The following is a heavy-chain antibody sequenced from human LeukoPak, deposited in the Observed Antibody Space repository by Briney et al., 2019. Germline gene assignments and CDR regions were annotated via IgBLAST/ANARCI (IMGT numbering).Heavy chain of an antibody. CDR3: ARDGYYGSGRPFDY. D-gene: IGHD3-10*01. J-gene: IGHJ4*02. CDR2: IWYDGSEK. V-gene: IGHV3-33*01. Sequence: GRSLRLSCAASGFNFNDSGMHWVRQAPGKGLDWVAVIWYDGSEKYYADSVKGRLTISGDNSKNTLYLQMNSLRADDTAVYYCARDGYYGSGRPFDYWGQGALVSVSS. CDR1: GFNFNDSG.